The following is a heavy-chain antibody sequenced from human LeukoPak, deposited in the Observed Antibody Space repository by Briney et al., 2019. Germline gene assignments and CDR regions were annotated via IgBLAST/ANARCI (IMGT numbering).Heavy chain of an antibody. D-gene: IGHD6-19*01. J-gene: IGHJ4*02. CDR1: GFSFSVYG. CDR3: AKASSGWYGAPFDY. Sequence: GGSLRLSCAASGFSFSVYGMNWVRQAPGKGLEWVSGITGSGVTYYADSVKGRFTISRDNAKNSLYLQMNSLRAEDMALYYCAKASSGWYGAPFDYWGQGTLVTVSS. V-gene: IGHV3-23*01. CDR2: ITGSGVT.